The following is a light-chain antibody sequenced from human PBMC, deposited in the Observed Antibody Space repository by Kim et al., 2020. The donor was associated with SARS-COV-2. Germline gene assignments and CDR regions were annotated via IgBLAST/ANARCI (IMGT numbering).Light chain of an antibody. CDR2: EVT. CDR3: CSYAGSSTFDV. CDR1: SSDVGSYNL. J-gene: IGLJ1*01. Sequence: QSITISRTGTSSDVGSYNLVSWYQHHPGKAPTLMISEVTKRPSGVSNRFSGSKSGNTASLTISGLQAEDEADYYCCSYAGSSTFDVFGTGTKVTVL. V-gene: IGLV2-23*02.